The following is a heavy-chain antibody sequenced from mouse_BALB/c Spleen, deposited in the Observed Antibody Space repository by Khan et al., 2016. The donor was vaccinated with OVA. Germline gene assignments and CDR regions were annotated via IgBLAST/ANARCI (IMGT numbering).Heavy chain of an antibody. CDR1: GYSFTAYY. J-gene: IGHJ3*01. CDR3: ARGYYFFAY. Sequence: VQLQQSGPDLVKPGASVKISCKASGYSFTAYYMHWVKLSHGKSLECIGRINPNTDNTTYNQNFKGKAILTVDTSSSTAYMEIRSLASEDSAVYFSARGYYFFAYWGQGTLVTVSA. V-gene: IGHV1-26*01. CDR2: INPNTDNT. D-gene: IGHD1-1*01.